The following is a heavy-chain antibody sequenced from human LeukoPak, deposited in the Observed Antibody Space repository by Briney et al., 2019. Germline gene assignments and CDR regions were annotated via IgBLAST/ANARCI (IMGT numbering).Heavy chain of an antibody. CDR3: ARAMGYSSGWYDAFDI. Sequence: GRSLRLSCAASGFTISSYSMNWVRQAPGKGLEWVSSISSSSSYIYYADSVKGRFTISRDNAKNSLYLQMNSLRAEDTAVYYCARAMGYSSGWYDAFDIWGQGTMVTVSS. J-gene: IGHJ3*02. CDR1: GFTISSYS. CDR2: ISSSSSYI. D-gene: IGHD6-19*01. V-gene: IGHV3-21*01.